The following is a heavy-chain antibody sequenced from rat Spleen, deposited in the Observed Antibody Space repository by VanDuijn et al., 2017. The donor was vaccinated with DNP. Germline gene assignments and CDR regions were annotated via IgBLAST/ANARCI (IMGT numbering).Heavy chain of an antibody. CDR1: GFSLTGYN. CDR3: TRDRPNYGGYSDIWFAY. Sequence: QVQLKESGPGLVQPSQTLSLTCTVAGFSLTGYNVHWVRQPPGKGLEWIAAVSSGGSTYYNSALKSRLTVSRDTSKSQVFLKMSSLQTEDTAIYFCTRDRPNYGGYSDIWFAYWGQGTLVTVSS. V-gene: IGHV2-6*01. J-gene: IGHJ3*01. CDR2: VSSGGST. D-gene: IGHD1-11*01.